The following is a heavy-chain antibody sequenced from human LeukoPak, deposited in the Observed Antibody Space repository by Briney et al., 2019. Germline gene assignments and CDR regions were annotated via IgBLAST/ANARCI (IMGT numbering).Heavy chain of an antibody. D-gene: IGHD2-15*01. CDR1: GGTFSSYA. Sequence: SVKVSCKASGGTFSSYAISWVRQAPGQGLEWMGGIIPIFGTANYAQKFQGRVTITADESTSTAYMELGSLRSEDTAVYYCARVGSIAGAVHYYYYMDVWGKGTTVTVSS. CDR2: IIPIFGTA. J-gene: IGHJ6*03. CDR3: ARVGSIAGAVHYYYYMDV. V-gene: IGHV1-69*01.